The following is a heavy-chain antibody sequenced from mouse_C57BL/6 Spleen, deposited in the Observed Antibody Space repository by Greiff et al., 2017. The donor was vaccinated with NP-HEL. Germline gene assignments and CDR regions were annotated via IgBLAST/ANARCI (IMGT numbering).Heavy chain of an antibody. D-gene: IGHD2-4*01. J-gene: IGHJ2*01. Sequence: EVNLVESGGGLVKPGGSLKLSCAASGFTFSSYAMSWVRQTPEKRLEWVATISDGGSYTYYPDNVKGRFTISRDNAKNNLYLQMSHLKSEDTAMYYCATAPMIKNYFDYWGQGTTLTVSS. CDR2: ISDGGSYT. V-gene: IGHV5-4*03. CDR1: GFTFSSYA. CDR3: ATAPMIKNYFDY.